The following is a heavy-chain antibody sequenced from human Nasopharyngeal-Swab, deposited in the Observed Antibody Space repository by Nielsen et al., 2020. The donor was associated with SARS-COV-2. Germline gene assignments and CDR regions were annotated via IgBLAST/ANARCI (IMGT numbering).Heavy chain of an antibody. CDR3: ARDAAGYCSSTSCYAGTGMDV. Sequence: RQAPGKGLEWIGYIYYSGSTYYNPSLKSRVTISVDTSKNQFSLKLGSVTAADTAVHYCARDAAGYCSSTSCYAGTGMDVWGQGTTVTVSS. D-gene: IGHD2-2*01. V-gene: IGHV4-30-4*01. CDR2: IYYSGST. J-gene: IGHJ6*02.